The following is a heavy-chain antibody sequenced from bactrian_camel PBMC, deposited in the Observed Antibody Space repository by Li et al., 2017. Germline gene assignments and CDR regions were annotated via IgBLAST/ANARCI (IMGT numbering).Heavy chain of an antibody. CDR3: AKVGYGGSWWQYSY. Sequence: VQLVESGGGLVQPGGSLRLSCAASGTTFRYYSMTWVRQRPGKGLEWVSSINRGGTTYYADSMKGRFTISRDNATNTVYLQMNSLKTEDTAMYYCAKVGYGGSWWQYSYWGQGTQVTVS. CDR1: GTTFRYYS. D-gene: IGHD6*01. V-gene: IGHV3S35*01. CDR2: INRGGTT. J-gene: IGHJ4*01.